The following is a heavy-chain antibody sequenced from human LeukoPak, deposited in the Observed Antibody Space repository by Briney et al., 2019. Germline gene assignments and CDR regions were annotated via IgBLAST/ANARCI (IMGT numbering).Heavy chain of an antibody. V-gene: IGHV4-59*01. CDR3: ARIDYGDYRWFDP. Sequence: PSKTLSLTCTVSGGSISSYYWSWIRQPPGKGLEWIGYIYYSGSTNYNPSLKSRVTISVDTSKNQFSLKLSSVTAADTAVYYRARIDYGDYRWFDPWGQGTLVTVSS. J-gene: IGHJ5*02. CDR2: IYYSGST. D-gene: IGHD4-17*01. CDR1: GGSISSYY.